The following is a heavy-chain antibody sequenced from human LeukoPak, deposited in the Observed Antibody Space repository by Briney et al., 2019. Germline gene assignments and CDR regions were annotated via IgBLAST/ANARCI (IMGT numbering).Heavy chain of an antibody. CDR1: GFTFSSYG. V-gene: IGHV3-74*01. CDR3: ARGIIVSVGMDY. D-gene: IGHD5/OR15-5a*01. CDR2: IDTEGSST. J-gene: IGHJ4*02. Sequence: GGSLRLSCAASGFTFSSYGMHWVRQAPGKGLEWVARIDTEGSSTLYADSVKGRFTISRDNAKNTVYLQVNSLRAEDTAVYYCARGIIVSVGMDYWGQGTLLTVSS.